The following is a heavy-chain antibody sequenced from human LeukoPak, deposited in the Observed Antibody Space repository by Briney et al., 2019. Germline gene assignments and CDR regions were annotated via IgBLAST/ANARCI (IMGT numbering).Heavy chain of an antibody. CDR2: INPSGGST. CDR1: GGTFSSYA. D-gene: IGHD6-19*01. CDR3: ARFQQQLLNIAVADAAFDI. V-gene: IGHV1-46*01. Sequence: ASVKVSCKASGGTFSSYAISWVRQAPGQGLEWMGIINPSGGSTSYAQKFQGRVTMTRDTSTSTVYMELSSLRSEDTAVYYCARFQQQLLNIAVADAAFDIWGQGTMVTVSS. J-gene: IGHJ3*02.